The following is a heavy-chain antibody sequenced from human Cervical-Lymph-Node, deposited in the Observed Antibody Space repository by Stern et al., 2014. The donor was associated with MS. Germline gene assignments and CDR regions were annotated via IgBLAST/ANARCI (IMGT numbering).Heavy chain of an antibody. CDR1: GGTFSSYT. Sequence: QMQLVQSGAEVKKPGSSVKVSCKASGGTFSSYTISWVRQAPGQGLEWMGRIIPILGIANYAQKFQGRVTITADKSTSTAYMELSSLRSEDTAVYYCASENDEDGYNLDYWGQGTLVTVSS. J-gene: IGHJ4*02. V-gene: IGHV1-69*09. D-gene: IGHD5-24*01. CDR2: IIPILGIA. CDR3: ASENDEDGYNLDY.